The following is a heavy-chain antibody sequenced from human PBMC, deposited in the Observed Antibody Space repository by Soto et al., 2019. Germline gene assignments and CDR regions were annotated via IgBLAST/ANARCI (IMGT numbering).Heavy chain of an antibody. V-gene: IGHV3-15*01. CDR1: GLTFNNAW. J-gene: IGHJ4*02. CDR2: IRSKSDGGTT. Sequence: LSCVASGLTFNNAWMNWVRQAPGKGLEWVGRIRSKSDGGTTDYAAPVKGRFTISRDDSKNMVDLQMSSLKTEDTAIYYCTTYSGAAFEYWGQGALVTVSS. CDR3: TTYSGAAFEY. D-gene: IGHD1-26*01.